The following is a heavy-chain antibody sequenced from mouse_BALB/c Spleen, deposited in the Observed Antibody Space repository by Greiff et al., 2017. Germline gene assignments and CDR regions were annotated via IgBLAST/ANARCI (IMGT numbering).Heavy chain of an antibody. CDR1: GFSLTGYG. CDR2: IWGDGST. J-gene: IGHJ4*01. Sequence: QVQLQQSGPGLVAPSQSLSITCTVSGFSLTGYGVNWVRQPPGKGLEWLGMIWGDGSTDYNSALKSRLSISKDNSKSQVFLKMNSLQTDDTARYYCARDLQYGNYGYAMDYWGQGTSVTVSS. CDR3: ARDLQYGNYGYAMDY. D-gene: IGHD2-10*02. V-gene: IGHV2-6-7*01.